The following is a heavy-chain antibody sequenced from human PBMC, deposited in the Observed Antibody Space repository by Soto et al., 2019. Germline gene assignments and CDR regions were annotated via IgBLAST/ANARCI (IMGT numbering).Heavy chain of an antibody. J-gene: IGHJ4*02. CDR3: SRDVVVGAKALNY. CDR2: VKEDGSEK. D-gene: IGHD2-15*01. Sequence: GGSLRLSCVASGFTFISSFMGWVRQAPGKGLEWVANVKEDGSEKHYVDSVKGRFTISRDNAKNSLYLQMNSLRVEDTAVYFCSRDVVVGAKALNYWGQGALVTVSS. CDR1: GFTFISSF. V-gene: IGHV3-7*01.